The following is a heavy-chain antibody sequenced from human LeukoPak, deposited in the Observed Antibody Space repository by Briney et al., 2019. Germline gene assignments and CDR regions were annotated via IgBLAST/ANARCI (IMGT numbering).Heavy chain of an antibody. Sequence: GGSLRLSCSASGFTFSSYTVHWVRQAPGKGLEYVSAISNNGGSTFYADSVKGRFTISRDNSKNMLYLQMSSLRAEDTAVYYCVKDLRGSSNLWGQGTLATVSS. CDR2: ISNNGGST. D-gene: IGHD1-26*01. V-gene: IGHV3-64D*06. CDR3: VKDLRGSSNL. CDR1: GFTFSSYT. J-gene: IGHJ4*02.